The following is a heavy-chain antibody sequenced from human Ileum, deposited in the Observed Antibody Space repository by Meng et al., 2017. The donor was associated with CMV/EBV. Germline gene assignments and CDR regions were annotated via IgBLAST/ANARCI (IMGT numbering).Heavy chain of an antibody. CDR3: ARDFFVGYGFLSSNDDFDI. V-gene: IGHV3-21*06. CDR2: ISNSGSVI. J-gene: IGHJ3*02. CDR1: GFTFRNYA. D-gene: IGHD5-12*01. Sequence: GGSLRLSCAASGFTFRNYAMNWVRQAPGKGLEWVSSISNSGSVIYYADSVRGRFTISRDNANNSLYLQMNMLRAEDTAVYYCARDFFVGYGFLSSNDDFDIWGQGTMVTVSS.